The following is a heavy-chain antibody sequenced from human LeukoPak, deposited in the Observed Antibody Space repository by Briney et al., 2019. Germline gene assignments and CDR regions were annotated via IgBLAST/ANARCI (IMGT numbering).Heavy chain of an antibody. J-gene: IGHJ5*02. CDR3: AKAGVIGAAGPGGWFDP. D-gene: IGHD6-13*01. CDR2: ISASGGST. Sequence: GGSHPLSCAASGFTFSSYAMSWARQAPGKGLEWVSLISASGGSTYYTDSVKGRFTISRDNSQNTLYLQMDSLKADDTAVYYCAKAGVIGAAGPGGWFDPWGQGTLVSVSS. V-gene: IGHV3-23*01. CDR1: GFTFSSYA.